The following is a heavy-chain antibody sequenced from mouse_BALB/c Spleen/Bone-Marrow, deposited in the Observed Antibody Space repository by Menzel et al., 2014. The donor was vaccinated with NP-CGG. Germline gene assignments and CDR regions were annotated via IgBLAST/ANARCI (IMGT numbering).Heavy chain of an antibody. D-gene: IGHD2-10*02. V-gene: IGHV1-14*01. J-gene: IGHJ4*01. CDR2: INPYNDGT. Sequence: VQLQQSGPELVKPGASVKMSCKASGYTFTSYVMHWVKQKPGQGLEWIGYINPYNDGTKYNEKFKGKATLTSDKSSSTAYMERSSLTSEDSAVYYCARGGYGNVYYAMDYWGQGTSVTVSS. CDR1: GYTFTSYV. CDR3: ARGGYGNVYYAMDY.